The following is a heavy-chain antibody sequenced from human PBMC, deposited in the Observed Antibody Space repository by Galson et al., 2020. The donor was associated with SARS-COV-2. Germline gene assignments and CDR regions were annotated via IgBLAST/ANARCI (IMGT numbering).Heavy chain of an antibody. D-gene: IGHD3-22*01. CDR1: GGSFSGYY. V-gene: IGHV4-34*01. CDR3: ARGDEDYDSSGYYREAITQDDAFDI. Sequence: SETLSLTCAVYGGSFSGYYWSWIRQPPGKGLEWIGEINHSGSTNYNPSLKSRVTISVDTSKNQFSLKLSSVTAADTAVYYCARGDEDYDSSGYYREAITQDDAFDIWGQGTMVTVSS. J-gene: IGHJ3*02. CDR2: INHSGST.